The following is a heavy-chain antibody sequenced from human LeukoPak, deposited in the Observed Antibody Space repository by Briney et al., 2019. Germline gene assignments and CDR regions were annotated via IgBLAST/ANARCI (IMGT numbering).Heavy chain of an antibody. Sequence: RASVKVSCKASGYTFTRYDINRMRQATGQEPEWMGYINPNTGKAGYAQKFQGRVTITRDTSINTVYMELSSLKDTAVYYCAKHYETTFDYWGQGTLVTVSS. CDR1: GYTFTRYD. V-gene: IGHV1-8*03. CDR3: AKHYETTFDY. D-gene: IGHD3-3*01. J-gene: IGHJ4*02. CDR2: INPNTGKA.